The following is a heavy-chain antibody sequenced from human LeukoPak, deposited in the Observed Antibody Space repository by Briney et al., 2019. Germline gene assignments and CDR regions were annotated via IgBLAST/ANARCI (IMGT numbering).Heavy chain of an antibody. CDR3: ARVYGDYVFDY. CDR2: IYHSGST. V-gene: IGHV4-30-2*01. CDR1: GGSISSGGYS. Sequence: SQTLSLTCAVSGGSISSGGYSWSWIRQPPGKGLEWSGYIYHSGSTYYNPSLKSRVTISVDRSKNQFSLKLSSVTAADTAVYYCARVYGDYVFDYWGQGTLVTVSS. J-gene: IGHJ4*02. D-gene: IGHD4-17*01.